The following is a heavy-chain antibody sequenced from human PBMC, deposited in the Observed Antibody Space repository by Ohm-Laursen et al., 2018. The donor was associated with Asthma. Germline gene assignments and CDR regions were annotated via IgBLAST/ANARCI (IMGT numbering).Heavy chain of an antibody. J-gene: IGHJ5*02. CDR3: ATSPDYDILTGHNWFDP. V-gene: IGHV1-69*13. D-gene: IGHD3-9*01. CDR2: IIPIFGTA. Sequence: VKISCKASGGTFSSYAISWVRQAPGQGLEWMGGIIPIFGTANYAQKFQGRVTITADESASTAYTELSSLRSEDTAVYYCATSPDYDILTGHNWFDPWGQGTLVTVSS. CDR1: GGTFSSYA.